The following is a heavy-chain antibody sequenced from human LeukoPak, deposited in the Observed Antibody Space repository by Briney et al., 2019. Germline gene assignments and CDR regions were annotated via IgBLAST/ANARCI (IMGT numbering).Heavy chain of an antibody. D-gene: IGHD3-10*01. CDR2: IYYSRST. Sequence: SETLSLTCNVSTGSISSSSYYWGWIRQPPGKGLEWIGRIYYSRSTYYNPSLKSRVTISVDTSKNQFSLKLSSVTAADTAVYYCASYGSGSHKWGYFDYWGQGTLVTVSS. J-gene: IGHJ4*02. CDR3: ASYGSGSHKWGYFDY. CDR1: TGSISSSSYY. V-gene: IGHV4-39*01.